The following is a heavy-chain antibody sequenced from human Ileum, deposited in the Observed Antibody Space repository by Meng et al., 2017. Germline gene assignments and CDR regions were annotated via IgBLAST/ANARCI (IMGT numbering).Heavy chain of an antibody. Sequence: VQVGAVGGRPGQAGGVLDTLLCTFCIYLRWHRHELVRPGTGEGVGLVPFIYSSSSYIYYADSVKGRFTISRDKAKNSLYLQMNSLRAEDTAVYYCATSLAAGTPTDYWGQGTLVTVSS. D-gene: IGHD6-13*01. V-gene: IGHV3-21*01. CDR2: IYSSSSYI. CDR1: IYLRWHR. CDR3: ATSLAAGTPTDY. J-gene: IGHJ4*02.